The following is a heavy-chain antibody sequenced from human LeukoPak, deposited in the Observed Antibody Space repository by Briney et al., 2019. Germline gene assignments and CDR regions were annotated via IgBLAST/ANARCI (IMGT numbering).Heavy chain of an antibody. CDR3: ARLRCGGWLRLNYYYYYGMDV. V-gene: IGHV1-69*13. Sequence: AASVTVSCTASGGTFSSYAISWVRQAPVQGLEWMGGIIPIFGTANYAQKFQGRVTITADESTSTAYMELSSLRSEDTAVYYCARLRCGGWLRLNYYYYYGMDVWGQGTTVTVSS. CDR1: GGTFSSYA. CDR2: IIPIFGTA. D-gene: IGHD5-12*01. J-gene: IGHJ6*02.